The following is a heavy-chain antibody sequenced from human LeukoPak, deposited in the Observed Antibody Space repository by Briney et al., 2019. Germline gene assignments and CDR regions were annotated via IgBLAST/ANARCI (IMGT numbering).Heavy chain of an antibody. Sequence: SVKVSCKASGDTFSRYAISWVRQAPGQGLEWMGGIIPVLSTANYAQTFQDRVTITADESTSTTYMELSSLKSEDTAVYYCATTGGDIYYYYMDVWGKGTTVTISS. CDR1: GDTFSRYA. CDR2: IIPVLSTA. D-gene: IGHD3-16*01. V-gene: IGHV1-69*13. J-gene: IGHJ6*03. CDR3: ATTGGDIYYYYMDV.